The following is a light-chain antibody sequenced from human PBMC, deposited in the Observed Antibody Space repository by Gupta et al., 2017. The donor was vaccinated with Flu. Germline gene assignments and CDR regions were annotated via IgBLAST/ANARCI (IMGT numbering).Light chain of an antibody. CDR3: QSYDTSLSSLYV. J-gene: IGLJ1*01. CDR2: GNT. Sequence: TSSCAGSTSNIGAGYDVHWYQQIPGTAPRLLIYGNTNRPSGVPDRFSGSKSGTSASLAITGLQAEDEADYYCQSYDTSLSSLYVFGTGTKVTVL. V-gene: IGLV1-40*01. CDR1: TSNIGAGYD.